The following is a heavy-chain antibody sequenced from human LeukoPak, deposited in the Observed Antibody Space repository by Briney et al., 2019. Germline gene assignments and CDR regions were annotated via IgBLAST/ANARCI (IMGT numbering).Heavy chain of an antibody. V-gene: IGHV4-59*11. CDR1: VGSLSGHY. J-gene: IGHJ3*01. CDR2: VSYTGRI. D-gene: IGHD3-22*01. Sequence: SETLSLTCTVSVGSLSGHYWRWLRQPPGKRLEWIGYVSYTGRIKYNPSLQSRVTISIDTSKTKFTLKMTFVTSADKVVCSCARLLDNDISGDPDTFGVWGQGTTVIVSS. CDR3: ARLLDNDISGDPDTFGV.